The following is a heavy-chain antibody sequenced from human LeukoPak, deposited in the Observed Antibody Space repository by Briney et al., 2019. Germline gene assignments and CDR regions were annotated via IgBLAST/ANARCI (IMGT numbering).Heavy chain of an antibody. CDR3: AKDAYYYDSSGYFDY. D-gene: IGHD3-22*01. CDR1: GFTLSSYA. V-gene: IGHV3-23*01. Sequence: GGSLRLSCAASGFTLSSYAMSWVRPAPGKGLEWVSAISGSGGSTYSADSVKGRFTISRDNSKNTLYLQMNSLRAEDTAVYYCAKDAYYYDSSGYFDYWGQGTLVTVSS. J-gene: IGHJ4*02. CDR2: ISGSGGST.